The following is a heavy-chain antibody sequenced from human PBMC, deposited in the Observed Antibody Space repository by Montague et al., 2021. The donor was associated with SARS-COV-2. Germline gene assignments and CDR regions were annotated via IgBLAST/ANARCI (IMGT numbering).Heavy chain of an antibody. CDR3: ARVPYCSGGSCYYYYYYMDV. D-gene: IGHD2-15*01. CDR1: GFTFSSYE. V-gene: IGHV3-48*03. Sequence: SLRLSCAASGFTFSSYEMNWVRQAPGKGLEWVSYISSSGSTIYYADSVKGRFTISRDNAKNSLYLQMNSLRAEDTAVYYCARVPYCSGGSCYYYYYYMDVRGKGTTVTVSS. CDR2: ISSSGSTI. J-gene: IGHJ6*03.